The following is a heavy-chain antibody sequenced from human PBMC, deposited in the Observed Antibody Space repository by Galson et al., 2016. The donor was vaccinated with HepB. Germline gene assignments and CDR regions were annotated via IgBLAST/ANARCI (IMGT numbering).Heavy chain of an antibody. V-gene: IGHV3-48*02. CDR3: ASEKITVAEGVFDY. J-gene: IGHJ4*02. D-gene: IGHD6-19*01. Sequence: SLRLSCAASGLTFSSYSMNWVRQAPGKGLEWISYISSSSSSISYADSVKGRFTIPRDNGKNSLYLQMDSLRDGDTAVYYCASEKITVAEGVFDYWGQGTLITVSS. CDR2: ISSSSSSI. CDR1: GLTFSSYS.